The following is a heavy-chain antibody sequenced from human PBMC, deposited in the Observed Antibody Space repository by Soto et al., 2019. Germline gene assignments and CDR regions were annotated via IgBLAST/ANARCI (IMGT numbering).Heavy chain of an antibody. CDR2: INPNPGST. CDR1: GYTFTGYY. Sequence: SVKVSCKASGYTFTGYYMHWVRQASGQRLRKMGLINPNPGSTSYTQKFQDRVTMTRDTSTSTVYMELSNLRSDYTAVYYCTRSSGWIFYFDYWGQGSLVTVSS. CDR3: TRSSGWIFYFDY. D-gene: IGHD6-19*01. V-gene: IGHV1-46*03. J-gene: IGHJ4*02.